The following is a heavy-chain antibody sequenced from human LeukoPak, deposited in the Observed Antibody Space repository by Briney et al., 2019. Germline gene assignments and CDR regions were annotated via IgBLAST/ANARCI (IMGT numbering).Heavy chain of an antibody. V-gene: IGHV4-59*05. J-gene: IGHJ4*02. Sequence: SETLSLTCTVSGGSISSYYWSWIRQPAGKGLEWIGSIYYSGSTHYNPSLKSRVTISVDTSKNQFSLKLSSVTAADTAVYYCARHFYGSGSFYGLTGFDYWGQGTLVTVSS. CDR1: GGSISSYY. CDR2: IYYSGST. D-gene: IGHD3-10*01. CDR3: ARHFYGSGSFYGLTGFDY.